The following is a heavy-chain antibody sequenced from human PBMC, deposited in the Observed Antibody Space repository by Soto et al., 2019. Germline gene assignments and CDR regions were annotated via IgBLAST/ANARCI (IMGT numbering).Heavy chain of an antibody. V-gene: IGHV3-30-3*01. D-gene: IGHD2-8*02. CDR3: ARDKDWGWHDY. CDR1: GFTFISYS. Sequence: QVQLVESGGGIVQPGESLRLSCEASGFTFISYSIHWVRQAPGKGLEWVATISNDGARTSYADSVNGRFTISRDNSKTTVYLEMNSLRVEDTAVYHCARDKDWGWHDYWGQGTLVTVSS. J-gene: IGHJ4*02. CDR2: ISNDGART.